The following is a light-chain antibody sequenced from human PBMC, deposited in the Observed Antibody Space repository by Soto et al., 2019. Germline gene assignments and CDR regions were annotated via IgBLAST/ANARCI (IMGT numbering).Light chain of an antibody. V-gene: IGKV1-5*03. CDR3: QHYNS. CDR1: QSISSW. J-gene: IGKJ3*01. CDR2: KAS. Sequence: DIQMTQSPSTLSASVGDRVTITCRASQSISSWLAWYQQKPGKAPQLLIYKASNLESGVPSRFSGSGSGTAFTLTISSLQPDDFATYYCQHYNSFGPGTKLHI.